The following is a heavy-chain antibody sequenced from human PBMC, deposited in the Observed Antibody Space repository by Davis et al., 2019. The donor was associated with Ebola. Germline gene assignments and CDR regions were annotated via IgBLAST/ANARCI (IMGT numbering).Heavy chain of an antibody. J-gene: IGHJ3*01. CDR2: IKEDGSKK. V-gene: IGHV3-7*03. D-gene: IGHD1-26*01. CDR3: ATELSGNAFDV. CDR1: GFTFSAYW. Sequence: PGGSLRLSCEASGFTFSAYWMNWVRQGPGKGLEWVANIKEDGSKKNYVDSVKDRFTISRDNAKSSLFLQMNSLRAEDTAVYYCATELSGNAFDVWGRGTMVTVSS.